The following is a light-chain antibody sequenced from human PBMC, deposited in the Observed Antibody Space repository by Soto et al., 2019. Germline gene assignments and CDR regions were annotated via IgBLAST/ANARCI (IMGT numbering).Light chain of an antibody. J-gene: IGKJ2*01. V-gene: IGKV1-5*01. CDR2: DAS. Sequence: DIQMTQSPSTLSASVGDRVTITCRAIQSINSWLAWYQQKPGKAPNLLISDASSLESGVPSRFSGSGSGTEFTLTISSLQPGDFATYYCQQYNYYPYTFGQGTKLEIK. CDR1: QSINSW. CDR3: QQYNYYPYT.